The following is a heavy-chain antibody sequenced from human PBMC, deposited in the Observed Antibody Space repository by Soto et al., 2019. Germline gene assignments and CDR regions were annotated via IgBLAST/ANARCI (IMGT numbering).Heavy chain of an antibody. CDR1: GGILSSYV. CDR2: IIPIYGTA. V-gene: IGHV1-69*01. D-gene: IGHD2-15*01. Sequence: QVRLVQSGAEVKKPGSSVKVSCKASGGILSSYVISWVRQAPGQGLEWMGGIIPIYGTANYAEKFQGRVTITADESTSTAYMELSRLRSEDTAMYYCARDLGGCSAGSCRYNWFDPWGQGTLVTVSS. J-gene: IGHJ5*02. CDR3: ARDLGGCSAGSCRYNWFDP.